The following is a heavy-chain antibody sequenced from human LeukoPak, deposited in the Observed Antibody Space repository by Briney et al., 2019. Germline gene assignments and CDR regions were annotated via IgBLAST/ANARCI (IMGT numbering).Heavy chain of an antibody. CDR1: GGSFSSGSDY. J-gene: IGHJ4*02. Sequence: SETLSLTCTVSGGSFSSGSDYWGWIRQPPGRGLEWIGSIYYSRSTYYNPPLKSRVTISVDTSKNQLSLNLRSVTAADTAVYYCARARSLEWLFSQPHSYFDYWGQGTLVTVSS. CDR3: ARARSLEWLFSQPHSYFDY. CDR2: IYYSRST. D-gene: IGHD3-3*01. V-gene: IGHV4-39*07.